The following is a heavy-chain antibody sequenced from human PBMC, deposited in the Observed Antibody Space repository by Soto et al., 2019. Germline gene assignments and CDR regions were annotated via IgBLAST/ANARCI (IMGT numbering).Heavy chain of an antibody. CDR1: GGSFIGYY. V-gene: IGHV4-34*01. CDR2: INHSGST. D-gene: IGHD3-3*01. CDR3: ARHHPYYDFWSGYLFEGNLYNFDY. Sequence: SETLSLTCAVYGGSFIGYYGSWIRQPTGKGLEWIGEINHSGSTNYNPSLKSRLPISVDTPKNQFSLKLSSVTAADTAVYYCARHHPYYDFWSGYLFEGNLYNFDYWGQGTLVTVSS. J-gene: IGHJ4*02.